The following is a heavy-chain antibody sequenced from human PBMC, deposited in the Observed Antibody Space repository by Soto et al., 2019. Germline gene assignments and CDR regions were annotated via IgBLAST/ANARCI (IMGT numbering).Heavy chain of an antibody. CDR1: GYTFSGYY. J-gene: IGHJ6*02. Sequence: ASVKVSCKASGYTFSGYYIHWLRQAPGQGLEWMGWINPNSGGTNYAQKFQGRVTVTRDTPTSTTYMELSRLTSDDTAVYYCARSLTEGYCTITGCYTRPLYGMDVWGQGTTVTVSS. V-gene: IGHV1-2*02. CDR3: ARSLTEGYCTITGCYTRPLYGMDV. CDR2: INPNSGGT. D-gene: IGHD2-2*02.